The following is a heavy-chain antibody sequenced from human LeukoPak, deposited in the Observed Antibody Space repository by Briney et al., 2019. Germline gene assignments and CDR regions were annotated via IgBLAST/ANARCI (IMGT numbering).Heavy chain of an antibody. Sequence: SVKVSCRASGGTFSSYASSWVRQAPGQGLEWTGGIIPIFGTANYAQKFQGRVTITADESTSTAYMELSSLRSGDTAVYYCARGPSYYFDYWGQGTLVTVSS. CDR2: IIPIFGTA. CDR1: GGTFSSYA. CDR3: ARGPSYYFDY. V-gene: IGHV1-69*13. D-gene: IGHD6-6*01. J-gene: IGHJ4*02.